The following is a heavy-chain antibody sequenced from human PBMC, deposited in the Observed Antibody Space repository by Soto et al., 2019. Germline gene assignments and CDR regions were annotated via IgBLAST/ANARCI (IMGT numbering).Heavy chain of an antibody. J-gene: IGHJ5*02. CDR1: ENTFSTYL. Sequence: GASVKVSCKASENTFSTYLAHWVRQVHGQGLEWMGWHNGYNGQTEYSQKFQGRVTITRDTSAKTAYLELRSLTSEDTAVYYCAGPHDRAGLGTWGQGTLVTVS. D-gene: IGHD1-1*01. CDR3: AGPHDRAGLGT. CDR2: HNGYNGQT. V-gene: IGHV1-3*01.